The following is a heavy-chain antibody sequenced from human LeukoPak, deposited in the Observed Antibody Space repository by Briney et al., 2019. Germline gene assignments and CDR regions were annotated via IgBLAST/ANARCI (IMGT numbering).Heavy chain of an antibody. V-gene: IGHV1-8*01. CDR3: ARGPPNWGYDY. D-gene: IGHD7-27*01. Sequence: ASVKVSCKASGYTFTSYNFNWVRQATGQRPEWMGWMSPNSSDTGYAQKFQDRVTMTRNTSISTAYMELSSLRSDDTAVYYCARGPPNWGYDYWGPGTLVTVSS. J-gene: IGHJ4*02. CDR2: MSPNSSDT. CDR1: GYTFTSYN.